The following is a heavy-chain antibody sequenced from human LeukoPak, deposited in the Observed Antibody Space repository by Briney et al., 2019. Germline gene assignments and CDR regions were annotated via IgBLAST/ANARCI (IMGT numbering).Heavy chain of an antibody. CDR3: ARDREKQQLPQFFYYYYMDV. CDR1: GFTFSSYW. J-gene: IGHJ6*03. Sequence: GGSLRLSCAASGFTFSSYWMSWVRQAPGKGLEWVANIKQDGSEKYYVDSVKGRFTISRDNAKNSLYLQMNSLRAEDTAVYYCARDREKQQLPQFFYYYYMDVWGKGTTVTVSS. CDR2: IKQDGSEK. V-gene: IGHV3-7*01. D-gene: IGHD6-13*01.